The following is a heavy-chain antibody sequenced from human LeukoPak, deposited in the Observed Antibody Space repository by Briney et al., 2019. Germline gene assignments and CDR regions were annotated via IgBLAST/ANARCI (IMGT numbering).Heavy chain of an antibody. CDR2: ISGSGSGGST. J-gene: IGHJ4*02. CDR3: AKSGYNRFDY. Sequence: GGSLRLSCAASGLTFSSSAMSWVRQAPGKGLEWVSSISGSGSGGSTYYADSVKGRLTISRDNSKNTLYLQMNSLIAEDTAVYYCAKSGYNRFDYWGQGTRVTVSS. V-gene: IGHV3-23*01. CDR1: GLTFSSSA. D-gene: IGHD5-24*01.